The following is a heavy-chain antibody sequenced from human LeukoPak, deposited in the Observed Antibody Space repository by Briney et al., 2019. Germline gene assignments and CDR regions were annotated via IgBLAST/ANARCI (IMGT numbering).Heavy chain of an antibody. J-gene: IGHJ5*02. CDR3: ATTSGRYFDWLWIP. V-gene: IGHV1-18*01. Sequence: ASVKVSCKASGYTFTSYGISWVRQAPGQGLEWMGWISAYNGNTNYAQKLQGRVTMTTDTSTSTAYMELRSLRSDDTAVYYCATTSGRYFDWLWIPWGQGTLVTVSS. CDR2: ISAYNGNT. CDR1: GYTFTSYG. D-gene: IGHD3-9*01.